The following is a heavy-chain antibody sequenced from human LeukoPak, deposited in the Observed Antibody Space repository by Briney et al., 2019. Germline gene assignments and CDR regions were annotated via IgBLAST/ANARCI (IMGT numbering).Heavy chain of an antibody. CDR2: IKHDGSEK. D-gene: IGHD5-18*01. J-gene: IGHJ4*02. Sequence: GGSLRLSCAASGFTFSSYCMSWVRQAPGKGLEWVANIKHDGSEKYYVDSVKGRFTISRDNAKNSLYLQVNSLRAEDTAVYYCARARGSNYGYSFNYWGQGTLVTVSS. CDR1: GFTFSSYC. V-gene: IGHV3-7*04. CDR3: ARARGSNYGYSFNY.